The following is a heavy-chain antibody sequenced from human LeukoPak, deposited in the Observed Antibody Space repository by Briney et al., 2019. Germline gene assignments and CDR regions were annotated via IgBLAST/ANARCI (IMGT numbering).Heavy chain of an antibody. V-gene: IGHV3-74*01. CDR1: GFTFSSYW. CDR3: ARSDYIK. CDR2: INTDGSNT. D-gene: IGHD3-16*01. Sequence: PRGSLRLSCAASGFTFSSYWMHWVRQAPGKGLVWVSRINTDGSNTNYADSVKGRFTISRDNAKNTLYLQLNSLRAEDTAVYYCARSDYIKWGQGTLVTVSS. J-gene: IGHJ4*02.